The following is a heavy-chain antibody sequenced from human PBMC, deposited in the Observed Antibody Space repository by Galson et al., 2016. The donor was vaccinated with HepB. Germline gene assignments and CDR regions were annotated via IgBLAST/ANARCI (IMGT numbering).Heavy chain of an antibody. Sequence: SVKVSCKASGYTFTTTDMNWVRQAPGQGLEWMGWMDPNSGSTGYAQSFRGRVTMTRNTSINTAYMELSGLTTEDTAVYYCARGPPTLIRGGFDRWGQGTLVTVSS. D-gene: IGHD3-10*01. CDR1: GYTFTTTD. V-gene: IGHV1-8*01. CDR2: MDPNSGST. CDR3: ARGPPTLIRGGFDR. J-gene: IGHJ5*02.